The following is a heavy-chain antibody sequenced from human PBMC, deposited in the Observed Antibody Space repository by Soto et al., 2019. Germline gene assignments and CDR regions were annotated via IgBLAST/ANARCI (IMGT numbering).Heavy chain of an antibody. CDR1: GGPFGSFA. CDR3: ARGDWEVHSEGRDNWFDP. J-gene: IGHJ5*02. CDR2: ITPIYGTP. D-gene: IGHD1-26*01. V-gene: IGHV1-69*01. Sequence: QVQLVQSGAEVKKPGSSVKVSCKASGGPFGSFAISWVRQAPGQGLEWMGGITPIYGTPNYAQKFQGRVTITADESTNTAYMDLSSLRSEDTAVYYCARGDWEVHSEGRDNWFDPWGQGTLVTVSS.